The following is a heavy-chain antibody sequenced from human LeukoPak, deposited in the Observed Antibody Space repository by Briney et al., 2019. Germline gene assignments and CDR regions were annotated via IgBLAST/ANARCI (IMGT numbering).Heavy chain of an antibody. Sequence: SVKVSCKASGGTFSSYAISWVRQAPGQGLEWMGGIIPIFGTANYAQKFQGRVTITADKSTSTAYMELSSLRSGDTAVYYCARAEAGDIVVVPAATGAHYYYGMDVWGEGTTVTVSS. CDR3: ARAEAGDIVVVPAATGAHYYYGMDV. D-gene: IGHD2-2*01. V-gene: IGHV1-69*06. J-gene: IGHJ6*04. CDR2: IIPIFGTA. CDR1: GGTFSSYA.